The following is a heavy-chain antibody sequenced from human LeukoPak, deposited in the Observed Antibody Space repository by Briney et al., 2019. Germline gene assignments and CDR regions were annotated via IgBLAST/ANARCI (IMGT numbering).Heavy chain of an antibody. V-gene: IGHV3-74*01. CDR2: INIDGSST. CDR3: AKDQETYYYGSGSYYGAYDY. CDR1: GFTFSSYW. D-gene: IGHD3-10*01. J-gene: IGHJ4*02. Sequence: PGGSLRLSCAASGFTFSSYWMHWVRQAPGKGLVWVSRINIDGSSTNYADSVKGRFTISRDNSKNTLYLQMNSLRAEDTAVYYCAKDQETYYYGSGSYYGAYDYWGQGTLVTVSS.